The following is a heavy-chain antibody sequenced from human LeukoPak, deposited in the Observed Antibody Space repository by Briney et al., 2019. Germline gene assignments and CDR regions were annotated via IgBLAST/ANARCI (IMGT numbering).Heavy chain of an antibody. CDR3: ARDRGHYGSGSYYADF. Sequence: GGSLRLSCAADGFTFSDYYMSWIRQAPGKGLEWVAYISGTTIYTDYADSVKGRFTISRDNAENSLYLQMNSLRADDTAAYYCARDRGHYGSGSYYADFWGQGTLVTVSS. J-gene: IGHJ4*02. CDR2: ISGTTIYT. V-gene: IGHV3-11*05. D-gene: IGHD3-10*01. CDR1: GFTFSDYY.